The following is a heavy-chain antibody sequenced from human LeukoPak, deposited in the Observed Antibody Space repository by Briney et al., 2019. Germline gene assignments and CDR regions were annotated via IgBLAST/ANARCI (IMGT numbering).Heavy chain of an antibody. CDR3: ARGYGVLRYFDWLSLFDY. D-gene: IGHD3-9*01. CDR2: IYYSGST. CDR1: GGSISSGGYY. Sequence: SETLSLTCTVSGGSISSGGYYWSWIRQHPGTGLEWIGYIYYSGSTYYNPSLKSRVTISVDTSKNQFSLKLSSVTAADTAVYYCARGYGVLRYFDWLSLFDYWGQGTLVTVSS. J-gene: IGHJ4*02. V-gene: IGHV4-31*03.